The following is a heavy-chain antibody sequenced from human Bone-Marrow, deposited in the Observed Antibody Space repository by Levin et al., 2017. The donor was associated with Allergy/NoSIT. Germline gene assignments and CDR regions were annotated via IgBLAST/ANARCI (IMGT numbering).Heavy chain of an antibody. CDR1: GDSVSSGAYY. D-gene: IGHD5-18*01. Sequence: KASETLSLTCTVSGDSVSSGAYYWSWIRQHPGKGLEWLGYISSRGTTSSNPSLKSRLAMSGDSSKNQFSVTVTSVTAADTAVYFCARSRGYNNGLFDYWGQGILVTVSS. J-gene: IGHJ4*02. V-gene: IGHV4-31*03. CDR2: ISSRGTT. CDR3: ARSRGYNNGLFDY.